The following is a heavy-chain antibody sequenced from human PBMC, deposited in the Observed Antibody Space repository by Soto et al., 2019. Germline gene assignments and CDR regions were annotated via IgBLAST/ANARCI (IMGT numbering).Heavy chain of an antibody. CDR3: ARELLEEGDGVDY. J-gene: IGHJ4*02. CDR1: GFTFSSYN. CDR2: ITTGRDYI. Sequence: DVQLVESGGGLVKPGGSLRLSCAASGFTFSSYNMNGVRQAPGKGLECVSSITTGRDYIYYADLVKGRFTVSREKAKKSLYLKMNTLRAEDTAMYYCARELLEEGDGVDYWGLGTLVTVSS. V-gene: IGHV3-21*01. D-gene: IGHD1-1*01.